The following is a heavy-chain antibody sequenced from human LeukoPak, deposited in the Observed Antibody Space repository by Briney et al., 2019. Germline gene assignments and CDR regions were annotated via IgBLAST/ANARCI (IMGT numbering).Heavy chain of an antibody. D-gene: IGHD3-16*02. Sequence: GESLKISCKGSGYSFTRHWIGWVRQMSGKGLEWMGIIYPGDSDTRYSSSFQGQVTISADKSISTAHLQWSSLKASDTAMYHCVRLVGSGELSSPIDIWGQGTMVTVSS. V-gene: IGHV5-51*01. CDR1: GYSFTRHW. CDR3: VRLVGSGELSSPIDI. CDR2: IYPGDSDT. J-gene: IGHJ3*02.